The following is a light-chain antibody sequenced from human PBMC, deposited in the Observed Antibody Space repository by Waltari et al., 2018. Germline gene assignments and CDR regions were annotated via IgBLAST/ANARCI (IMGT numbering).Light chain of an antibody. CDR3: QHYSWPPYS. CDR1: QSVKSS. CDR2: GGS. J-gene: IGKJ2*03. V-gene: IGKV3-15*01. Sequence: EILLTQSPATLSVSPGETATLSCRARQSVKSSLAWYQQKPGQAPRLLIYGGSAKATGTPARFSGFGSETEFTLTISSLQSEDFAVYYCQHYSWPPYSFGQGTNVEIK.